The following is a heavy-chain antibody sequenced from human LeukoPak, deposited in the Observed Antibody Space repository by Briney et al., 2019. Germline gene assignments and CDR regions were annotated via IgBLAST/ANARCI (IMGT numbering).Heavy chain of an antibody. CDR2: INLSGSST. Sequence: GGSLRLSCAASGFTFSNCAMSWVRQAPGKGLEWVSGINLSGSSTYYADSVKGRFTISRDNSKNTLYLQMNSLRAEDTAVYYCAKDVWRYSGSYYDFDYWGQGTLVTVSS. CDR3: AKDVWRYSGSYYDFDY. J-gene: IGHJ4*02. D-gene: IGHD1-26*01. V-gene: IGHV3-23*01. CDR1: GFTFSNCA.